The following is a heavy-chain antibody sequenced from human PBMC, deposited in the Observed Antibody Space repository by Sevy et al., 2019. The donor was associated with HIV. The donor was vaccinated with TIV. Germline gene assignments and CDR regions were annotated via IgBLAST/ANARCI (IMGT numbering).Heavy chain of an antibody. CDR3: AGDSSSDSLSSFDF. J-gene: IGHJ4*02. V-gene: IGHV3-53*01. CDR2: IYAGGTT. Sequence: GGSLRLSCAASGFTVSSSYMIWVRQAPGKGLEWVSVIYAGGTTYYADSMKGRFTISRDNSNNTLYLQMNSLRADDTAVYFCAGDSSSDSLSSFDFWGQGTLVTVSS. D-gene: IGHD6-19*01. CDR1: GFTVSSSY.